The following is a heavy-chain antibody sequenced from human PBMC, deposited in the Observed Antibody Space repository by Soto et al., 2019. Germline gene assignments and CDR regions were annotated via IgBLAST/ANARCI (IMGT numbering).Heavy chain of an antibody. CDR2: ISAYNGNT. CDR1: GYSFTSDG. V-gene: IGHV1-18*01. D-gene: IGHD3-3*01. Sequence: ASVKVSXKTSGYSFTSDGSSWVRQAPGQGLEWMGWISAYNGNTNYAQKLQGRVTMTTDTSTSTAYMELRSLRSDDTAVYYCARGPRITIFGVVIIPDYWGQGTLVTVSS. J-gene: IGHJ4*02. CDR3: ARGPRITIFGVVIIPDY.